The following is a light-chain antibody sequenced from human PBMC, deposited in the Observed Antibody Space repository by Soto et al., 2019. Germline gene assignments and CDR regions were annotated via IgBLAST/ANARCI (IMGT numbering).Light chain of an antibody. V-gene: IGKV3D-15*01. CDR3: QHYNFWPHS. CDR1: QSVNIY. CDR2: GAS. J-gene: IGKJ2*01. Sequence: EVVMTQSPATLSVSPGERATLSCRASQSVNIYLAWYQQKPGQAPRLLIFGASYRATGIPARFSGSGSGTEFNLTISSLQSEDVSIYFCQHYNFWPHSFGQGTRWIS.